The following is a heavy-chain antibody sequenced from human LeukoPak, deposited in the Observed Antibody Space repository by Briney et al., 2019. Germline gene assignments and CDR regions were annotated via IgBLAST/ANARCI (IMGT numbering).Heavy chain of an antibody. V-gene: IGHV4-39*01. CDR2: IFQDGKT. D-gene: IGHD3-10*01. CDR1: GDSIKSNIYY. CDR3: ATLVWFGELTAFNV. Sequence: SETLSLTCTVSGDSIKSNIYYWGWIRQPPGKGLEWIGNIFQDGKTYYNPSLKSRVGISIDTSRNQFYLSVDSVTAADTAVYYCATLVWFGELTAFNVWGQGTMVAVSS. J-gene: IGHJ3*01.